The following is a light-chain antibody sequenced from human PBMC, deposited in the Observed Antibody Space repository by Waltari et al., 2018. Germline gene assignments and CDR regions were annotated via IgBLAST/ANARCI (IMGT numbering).Light chain of an antibody. CDR3: SSYAGRDILV. CDR2: EVY. CDR1: SSDVGGYNY. J-gene: IGLJ2*01. Sequence: QSALTQPPSASGSPGQSVAISCTGTSSDVGGYNYVSWYQQHPGKAPRLMIYEVYKRPSGVPDRFSGSKSGNTASLTVPGLQAEDEADYYCSSYAGRDILVFGGGTRLTVL. V-gene: IGLV2-8*01.